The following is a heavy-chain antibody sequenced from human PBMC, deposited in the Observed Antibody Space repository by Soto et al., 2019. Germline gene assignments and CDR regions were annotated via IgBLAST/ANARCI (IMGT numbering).Heavy chain of an antibody. V-gene: IGHV4-59*02. CDR3: ARASRIFRVDY. CDR1: GASVSSDY. CDR2: FYFTGST. J-gene: IGHJ4*02. Sequence: HVQLHESGPGRVKPSETLSLSCTVSGASVSSDYWIWFRQPPGKGLEWIGYFYFTGSTKYKSSLMSRVAISVDTSKNQFSLNLTSVTAADTAMYYCARASRIFRVDYWGQGSQVTVSS.